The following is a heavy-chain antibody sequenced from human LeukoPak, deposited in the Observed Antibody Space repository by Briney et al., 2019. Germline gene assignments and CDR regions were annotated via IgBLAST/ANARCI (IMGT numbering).Heavy chain of an antibody. D-gene: IGHD6-6*01. Sequence: GGSLRLSCPASGFTFSSYALSWVRRAPGKGLEWVSAISGSGGSTYYADSVKGRFTISRDNSKNTLYLQMNSLRAEDTAVYYCAKEGDSSPSPCDYWGQGTLVTVSS. J-gene: IGHJ4*02. V-gene: IGHV3-23*01. CDR2: ISGSGGST. CDR1: GFTFSSYA. CDR3: AKEGDSSPSPCDY.